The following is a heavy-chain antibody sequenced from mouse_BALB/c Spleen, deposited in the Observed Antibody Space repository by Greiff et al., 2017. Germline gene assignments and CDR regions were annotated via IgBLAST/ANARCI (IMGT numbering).Heavy chain of an antibody. CDR2: ISSGSSTI. V-gene: IGHV5-17*02. D-gene: IGHD1-1*01. CDR1: GFTFSSFG. CDR3: ARRDYYGSSYVDFDY. Sequence: EVKVVESGGGLVQPGGSRKLSCAASGFTFSSFGMHWVRQAPEKGLEWVAYISSGSSTIYYADTVKGRFTISRDNPKNTLFLQMTSLRSEDTAMYYCARRDYYGSSYVDFDYWGQGTTLTVSS. J-gene: IGHJ2*01.